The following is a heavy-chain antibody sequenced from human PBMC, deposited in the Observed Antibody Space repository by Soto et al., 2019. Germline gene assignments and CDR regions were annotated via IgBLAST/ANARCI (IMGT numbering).Heavy chain of an antibody. V-gene: IGHV1-18*01. Sequence: QVQLVQSGAEVKKPGASVKVSCKASGYTFTSYGISWVRQAPGQGLEWMGWISAYNGNTNYAQKLQGRVTMTTDTPTRTAYMELRSLRSDDTAVYYCARDALGSWYGYYYYYYGMDVWGQGTTVTVSS. CDR1: GYTFTSYG. J-gene: IGHJ6*02. CDR2: ISAYNGNT. D-gene: IGHD6-13*01. CDR3: ARDALGSWYGYYYYYYGMDV.